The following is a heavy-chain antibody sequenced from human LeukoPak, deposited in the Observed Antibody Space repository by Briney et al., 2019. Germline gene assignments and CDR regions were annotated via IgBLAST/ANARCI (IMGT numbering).Heavy chain of an antibody. CDR1: GFTFSSYA. V-gene: IGHV3-30*04. Sequence: GRSLRLSCAASGFTFSSYAMHWVRQAPGKGLEWVAVISYDGSNKYYADSVKGRFTISRDNSKNTLYLQMNSLGAEDTAVYYCAREGGLRGNYYDSSGYYGYWGQGTLVTVSS. J-gene: IGHJ4*02. CDR3: AREGGLRGNYYDSSGYYGY. CDR2: ISYDGSNK. D-gene: IGHD3-22*01.